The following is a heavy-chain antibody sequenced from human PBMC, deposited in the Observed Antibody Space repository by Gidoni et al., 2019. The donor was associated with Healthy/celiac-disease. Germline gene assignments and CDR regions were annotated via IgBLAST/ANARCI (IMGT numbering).Heavy chain of an antibody. V-gene: IGHV3-9*01. Sequence: EVQLVESGGGLVQPGRSLRLSCAASGFTFDDYAMHWVRQAPGKGLEWVSGISWNSGSIGYADSVKGRFTISRDNAKNSLYLQMNSLRAEDTALYYCAKAGPLGAPYFDYWGQGTLVTVSS. D-gene: IGHD3-10*01. CDR3: AKAGPLGAPYFDY. J-gene: IGHJ4*02. CDR2: ISWNSGSI. CDR1: GFTFDDYA.